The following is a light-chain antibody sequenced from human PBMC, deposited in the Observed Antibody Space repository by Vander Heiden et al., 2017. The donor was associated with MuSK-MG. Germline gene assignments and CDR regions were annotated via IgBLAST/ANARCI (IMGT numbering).Light chain of an antibody. V-gene: IGLV2-23*02. CDR1: SSDVGSYNL. J-gene: IGLJ2*01. Sequence: SALTPPDSGAGSPGRSITISCTGTSSDVGSYNLVSWYQQHPGKAPKLMIYEVSKRPSGVSNRFSGSKSGNTASLTISGLQAEDEADYYCCSYAGSSTFEFGGGTKLTVL. CDR2: EVS. CDR3: CSYAGSSTFE.